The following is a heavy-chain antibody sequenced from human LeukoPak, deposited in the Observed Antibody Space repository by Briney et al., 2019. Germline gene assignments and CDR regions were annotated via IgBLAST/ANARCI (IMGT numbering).Heavy chain of an antibody. CDR1: GFTFSNAW. Sequence: GGSLRLSCAASGFTFSNAWMSWVRQAPGKGLEWVGRIKSKTDGGKTDYAAPVKGRFTISRDDSINTLYLQMSSLKTEDTAVYYCAVGGRDYCTKGVCYGYWGQGTLVTVSS. V-gene: IGHV3-15*01. CDR2: IKSKTDGGKT. D-gene: IGHD2-8*01. J-gene: IGHJ4*02. CDR3: AVGGRDYCTKGVCYGY.